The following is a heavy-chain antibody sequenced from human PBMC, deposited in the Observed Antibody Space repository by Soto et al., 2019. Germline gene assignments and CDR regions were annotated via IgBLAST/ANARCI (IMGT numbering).Heavy chain of an antibody. CDR2: IYYSGST. CDR3: ARGSVVAATLFDY. D-gene: IGHD2-15*01. CDR1: GGSISSGGYY. Sequence: QVQLQESGPGLVKPSQTLSLTCTVSGGSISSGGYYWSWIRQHPGKGLEWIGYIYYSGSTYYNPYRKRLVTISVDTSKNQFSLKLSSVTAADTAVYYCARGSVVAATLFDYWGQGTLVTVSS. J-gene: IGHJ4*02. V-gene: IGHV4-31*01.